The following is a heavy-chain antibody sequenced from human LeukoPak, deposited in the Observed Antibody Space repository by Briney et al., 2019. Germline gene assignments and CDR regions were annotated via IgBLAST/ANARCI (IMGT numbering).Heavy chain of an antibody. V-gene: IGHV4-4*07. Sequence: SETLSLTCTVSGGSISSYHWSWIRQPAGKGLEWIGRIYTSGSTNYNPSLKSRVTMSVDASKNQFSLKLSSVTAADTAVYYCARCAYCSGTSCCLGAFDYWGQGTLVTVSS. CDR3: ARCAYCSGTSCCLGAFDY. CDR1: GGSISSYH. CDR2: IYTSGST. J-gene: IGHJ4*02. D-gene: IGHD2-2*01.